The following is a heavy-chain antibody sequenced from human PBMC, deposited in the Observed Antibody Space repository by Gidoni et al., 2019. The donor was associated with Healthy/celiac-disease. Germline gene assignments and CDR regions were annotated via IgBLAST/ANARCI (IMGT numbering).Heavy chain of an antibody. V-gene: IGHV3-49*04. CDR3: TSLQLERAVFDY. J-gene: IGHJ4*02. D-gene: IGHD1-1*01. Sequence: EVQLVESGGGLVQPGRSLRLSCKASGFTFGDYAMSWVRQAPGKGSEWVGFIRSKAYGGTTEYAASVKGRFTISRDDSKSIAYLQMNSLKTEDTAVYYCTSLQLERAVFDYWGQGTLVTVSS. CDR2: IRSKAYGGTT. CDR1: GFTFGDYA.